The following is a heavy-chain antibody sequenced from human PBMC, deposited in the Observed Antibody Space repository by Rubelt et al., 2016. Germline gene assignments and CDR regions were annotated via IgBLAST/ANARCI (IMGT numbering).Heavy chain of an antibody. V-gene: IGHV1-8*01. CDR3: TRVPRERSLKDY. CDR1: GYTFTTYD. J-gene: IGHJ4*02. Sequence: QVQLVQSGAEVKKPGASVKVSCEASGYTFTTYDINWVRQATGQGLEWMGWMNPNNGDTGYAQKFQGRVTMTRTSSINTAYLELTSLTSEDTAVYYCTRVPRERSLKDYWGQGTLVTVSS. CDR2: MNPNNGDT. D-gene: IGHD1-26*01.